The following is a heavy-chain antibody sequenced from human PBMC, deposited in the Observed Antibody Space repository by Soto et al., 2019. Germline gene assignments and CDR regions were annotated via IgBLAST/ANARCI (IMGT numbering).Heavy chain of an antibody. J-gene: IGHJ4*02. V-gene: IGHV4-39*01. CDR3: ASLGDIVVVPAAIIDY. D-gene: IGHD2-2*02. CDR2: IYYSGST. Sequence: QLQLQESGPGLVKPSETLSLTCTVSGGSISSSSYYWGWIRQPPGKGLEWIGSIYYSGSTYYNPYLKSGVAISVNTSKNPFSLKLSSVTAADTAVYYGASLGDIVVVPAAIIDYWGQGTLVTVSS. CDR1: GGSISSSSYY.